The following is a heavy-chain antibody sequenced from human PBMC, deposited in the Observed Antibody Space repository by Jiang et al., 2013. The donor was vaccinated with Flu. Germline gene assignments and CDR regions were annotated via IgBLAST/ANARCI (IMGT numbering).Heavy chain of an antibody. CDR3: ARGPPGSDYYYGMDV. CDR1: GGSISSSNW. J-gene: IGHJ6*02. V-gene: IGHV4-4*02. Sequence: QLVESGPGLVKPSGTLSLTCAVSGGSISSSNWWSWVRQPPGKGLEWIGDIYHSGSTNYNPSLKSRVTISVDKSKNQFSLKLTSVTAADTAVYYCARGPPGSDYYYGMDVWGQGTTVSVSS. CDR2: IYHSGST. D-gene: IGHD1-14*01.